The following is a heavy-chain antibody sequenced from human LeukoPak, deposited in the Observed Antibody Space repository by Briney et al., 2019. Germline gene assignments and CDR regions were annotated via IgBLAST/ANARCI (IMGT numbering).Heavy chain of an antibody. Sequence: SGTLSLTCAVYGGSFSGYYWTWVRQPPGKGLEWIGEMNHSGNVNYNPSLKSRVSISVDTSNDHFSLNLRSVTAADTAVYYCARGLYYYDRSGRTGYWGQGTLVIVSS. V-gene: IGHV4-34*01. CDR3: ARGLYYYDRSGRTGY. CDR2: MNHSGNV. CDR1: GGSFSGYY. J-gene: IGHJ4*02. D-gene: IGHD3-22*01.